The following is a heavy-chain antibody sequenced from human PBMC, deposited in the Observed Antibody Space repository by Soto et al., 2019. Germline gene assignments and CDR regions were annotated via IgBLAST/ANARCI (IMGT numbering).Heavy chain of an antibody. CDR2: TFYKSKRTT. V-gene: IGHV6-1*01. Sequence: SQTLSLTRAISGDSVSSDTASWIWIRQPPARGFEWLGRTFYKSKRTTDYALSVKSRITISPDTSQNQFSLDLDSVTPEDTAVYYCVGVAWVRGMDFWGQGTPVTVSS. D-gene: IGHD3-10*01. CDR1: GDSVSSDTAS. CDR3: VGVAWVRGMDF. J-gene: IGHJ6*02.